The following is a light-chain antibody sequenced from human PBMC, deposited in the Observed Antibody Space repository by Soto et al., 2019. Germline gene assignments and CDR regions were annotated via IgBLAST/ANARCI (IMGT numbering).Light chain of an antibody. V-gene: IGKV3-20*01. J-gene: IGKJ3*01. CDR2: GTA. CDR3: QQYSSSLFT. CDR1: QNVNSNY. Sequence: EIVLTQSPGTLSLSPGERATLSCRASQNVNSNYLAWYQQKSGQAPRLLIYGTANRATGIPDRFSGSGSGTDFTLTINRLEPEDSAVYYCQQYSSSLFTFGPGTKVDIK.